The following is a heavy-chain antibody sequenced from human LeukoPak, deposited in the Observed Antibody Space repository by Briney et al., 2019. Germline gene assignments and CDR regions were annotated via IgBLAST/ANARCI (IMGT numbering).Heavy chain of an antibody. Sequence: GGSLRLSCAASGFTFSGSAMHWVRQASGKGLEWVGRIRSKANSYATAYAASAKGRFTISRDDSKNTAYLQMNSLKTEDTAVYYCTHYNWNRQIWGQGTLVTVSS. D-gene: IGHD1-20*01. CDR3: THYNWNRQI. J-gene: IGHJ4*02. CDR2: IRSKANSYAT. V-gene: IGHV3-73*01. CDR1: GFTFSGSA.